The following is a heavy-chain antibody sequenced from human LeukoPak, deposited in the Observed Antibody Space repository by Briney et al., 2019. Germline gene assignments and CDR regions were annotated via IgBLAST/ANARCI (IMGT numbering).Heavy chain of an antibody. V-gene: IGHV3-21*01. CDR1: GFSFSSYR. D-gene: IGHD1-26*01. CDR3: ARAPLLRAIFFDY. Sequence: GGSLRLSCAASGFSFSSYRMNWVRQAPGKGLEWVSSISSSSSYIYYADSVKGRFTISRDNAKNSLYLQMNSLRAEDTAVYYCARAPLLRAIFFDYWGQGTLVTVSS. CDR2: ISSSSSYI. J-gene: IGHJ4*02.